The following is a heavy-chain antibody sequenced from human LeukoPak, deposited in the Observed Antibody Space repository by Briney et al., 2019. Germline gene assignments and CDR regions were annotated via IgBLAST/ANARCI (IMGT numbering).Heavy chain of an antibody. CDR2: INSDGSWT. J-gene: IGHJ4*02. Sequence: GGSLRLSCAASGNYWMHWVRQAPGKGLLWVSHINSDGSWTTYADSVKGRFSISRDNAKNTLYLQMNSLRVEDTAVYYCARGRPHGNDYWGQGTLVTVSS. V-gene: IGHV3-74*01. D-gene: IGHD4-23*01. CDR1: GNYW. CDR3: ARGRPHGNDY.